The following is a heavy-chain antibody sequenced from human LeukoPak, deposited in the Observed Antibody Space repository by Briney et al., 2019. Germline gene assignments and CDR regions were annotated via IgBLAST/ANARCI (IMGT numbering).Heavy chain of an antibody. Sequence: SETLSLTCAVYGGSFSGYYWSWIRQPPGKGLEWIGEINHSGSTNYNPSLKSRVTISVDTSKNQFSLKLSSVTAADTAVYYCARLNSGRYYYYYYMDVWGKGTTVTISS. CDR1: GGSFSGYY. J-gene: IGHJ6*03. D-gene: IGHD1-26*01. CDR3: ARLNSGRYYYYYYMDV. CDR2: INHSGST. V-gene: IGHV4-34*01.